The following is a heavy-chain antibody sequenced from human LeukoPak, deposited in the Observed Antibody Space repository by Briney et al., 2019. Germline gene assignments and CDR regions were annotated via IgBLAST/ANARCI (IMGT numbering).Heavy chain of an antibody. Sequence: SETLSLTCTVSGGSISSYYWSWIRQPPGKGLEWIGYIYYSGSTNYNPSLKSRVTISVDTSKNQFSLKLGSVTAADTAVYYCARHSSSHSIDYWGQGTLVTVSS. D-gene: IGHD6-6*01. CDR2: IYYSGST. J-gene: IGHJ4*02. V-gene: IGHV4-59*01. CDR1: GGSISSYY. CDR3: ARHSSSHSIDY.